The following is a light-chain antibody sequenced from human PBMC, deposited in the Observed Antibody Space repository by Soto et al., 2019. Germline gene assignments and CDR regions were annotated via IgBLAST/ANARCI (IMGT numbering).Light chain of an antibody. CDR1: NIGSKS. Sequence: SYELTQPPSVSVAPGKTARITCGGNNIGSKSVHWYQQKPGQAPVLVIYYDSDRPSGIPERFSGSNSGNTATLTISRVEAGDEADYYCLVWDSSSDHPYVFGTGTKLTVL. J-gene: IGLJ1*01. V-gene: IGLV3-21*04. CDR3: LVWDSSSDHPYV. CDR2: YDS.